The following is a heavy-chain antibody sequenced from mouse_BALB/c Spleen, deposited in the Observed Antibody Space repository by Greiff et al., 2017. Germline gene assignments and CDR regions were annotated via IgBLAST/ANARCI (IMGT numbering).Heavy chain of an antibody. V-gene: IGHV3-2*02. Sequence: EVKLMESGPGLVKPSQSLSLTCTVTGYSITSDYAWNWIRQFPGNKLEWMGYISYSGSTSYNPSLKSRISITRDTSKNQFFLQLNSVTTEDTATYYCARVNYYGSSGWFAYWGQGTLVTVSA. CDR1: GYSITSDYA. CDR3: ARVNYYGSSGWFAY. J-gene: IGHJ3*01. D-gene: IGHD1-1*01. CDR2: ISYSGST.